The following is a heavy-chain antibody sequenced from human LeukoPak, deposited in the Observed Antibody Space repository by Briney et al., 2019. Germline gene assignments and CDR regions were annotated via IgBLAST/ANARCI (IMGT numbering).Heavy chain of an antibody. CDR1: GFTFSSYG. CDR2: IWYDGSNK. D-gene: IGHD2-21*02. CDR3: AISRAYCGADCCFHS. Sequence: GGSLRLSCAASGFTFSSYGMHWVRQAPGKGLEWVAVIWYDGSNKYYADSVKGRFTISRDNSKNTLYLQMNSLRAEDTAVYYCAISRAYCGADCCFHSWGQGTLVTVSS. V-gene: IGHV3-33*01. J-gene: IGHJ4*02.